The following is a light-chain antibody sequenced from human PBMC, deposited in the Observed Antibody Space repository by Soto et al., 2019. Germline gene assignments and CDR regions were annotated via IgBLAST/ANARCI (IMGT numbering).Light chain of an antibody. V-gene: IGKV3-15*01. Sequence: ELVRRTSIATPCAWSGERGDPFCRASQSVTSNLAWYQQNPGQAPRLLIYGASTRAAGIQARVIVIGSGTDFTLPIRRLEPEESAVDDCPQFDDSVTGGQGTRLEIK. CDR1: QSVTSN. CDR3: PQFDDSVT. J-gene: IGKJ5*01. CDR2: GAS.